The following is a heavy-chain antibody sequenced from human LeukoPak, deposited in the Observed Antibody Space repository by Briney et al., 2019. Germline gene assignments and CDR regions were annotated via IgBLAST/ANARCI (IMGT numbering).Heavy chain of an antibody. CDR1: GFTFSSYA. Sequence: GGSLRLSCAASGFTFSSYAMSWVRQAPGKGLEWVSAISGSGGSTYYADSVKGRFTISRDNSKNTLYLQMNSLRAEDTAVYYCAKKGTTYYYDSSGYYYFKHWGQGTLVTVSS. V-gene: IGHV3-23*01. CDR2: ISGSGGST. CDR3: AKKGTTYYYDSSGYYYFKH. D-gene: IGHD3-22*01. J-gene: IGHJ1*01.